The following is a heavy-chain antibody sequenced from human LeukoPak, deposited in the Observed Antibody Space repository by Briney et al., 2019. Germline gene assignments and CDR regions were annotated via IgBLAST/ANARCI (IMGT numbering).Heavy chain of an antibody. V-gene: IGHV3-30*18. D-gene: IGHD3-10*01. CDR2: ISYDGSNK. Sequence: PGRSLRLSCAASGFTFSSYGMHWVRQAPGKGLEWVAVISYDGSNKYYADSVKGRFTISGDNSKNTLYLQMNSLRAEDTAVYHCAKDLMDYYGPHWFDPWGQGTLVTVSS. CDR3: AKDLMDYYGPHWFDP. J-gene: IGHJ5*02. CDR1: GFTFSSYG.